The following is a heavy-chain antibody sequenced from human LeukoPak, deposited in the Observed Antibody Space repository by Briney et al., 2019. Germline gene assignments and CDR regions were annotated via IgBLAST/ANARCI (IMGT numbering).Heavy chain of an antibody. J-gene: IGHJ6*03. V-gene: IGHV3-48*04. Sequence: GSLRLSCTASGFTFSSYSMNWVRQAPGKGLEWVSYISSSGSTIYYADSVKGRFTISRDNAKNSLYLQMNSLRAGDTALYYCARGTSWMSPYYYMDVWGTGTTVTVSS. CDR3: ARGTSWMSPYYYMDV. CDR2: ISSSGSTI. D-gene: IGHD2-2*01. CDR1: GFTFSSYS.